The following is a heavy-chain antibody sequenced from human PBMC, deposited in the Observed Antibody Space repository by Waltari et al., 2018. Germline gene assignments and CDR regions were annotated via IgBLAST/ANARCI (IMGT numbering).Heavy chain of an antibody. D-gene: IGHD6-13*01. J-gene: IGHJ4*02. CDR1: GGSISSYY. Sequence: QVQLQESGPGLVKPSETLSLTCTASGGSISSYYWSWIRQPPGKGLEWIGYISYSGNTNYNPSLQSRVTISLDTSKNQFSLNLSSVTAADTAVYYCARRGGYSSPDLYWGQGTLVTVSS. CDR3: ARRGGYSSPDLY. CDR2: ISYSGNT. V-gene: IGHV4-59*08.